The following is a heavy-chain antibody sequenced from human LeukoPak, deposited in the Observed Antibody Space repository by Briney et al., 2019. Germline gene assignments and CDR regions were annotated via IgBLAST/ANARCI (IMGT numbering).Heavy chain of an antibody. D-gene: IGHD2-8*01. V-gene: IGHV3-23*01. Sequence: GGSLRLSCAASGFTFSSYAMSWVRQAPGKGLEWVSAISGSGGSTYYADSVKGRFTISRDNSKNTLYLQMNSLRAEDTAVYYCAKDLCDGVCFSSPGIYYWGQGTLVTVSS. CDR2: ISGSGGST. CDR1: GFTFSSYA. J-gene: IGHJ4*02. CDR3: AKDLCDGVCFSSPGIYY.